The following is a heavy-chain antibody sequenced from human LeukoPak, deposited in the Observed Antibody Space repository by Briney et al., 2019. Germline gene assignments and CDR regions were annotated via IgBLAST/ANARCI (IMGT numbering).Heavy chain of an antibody. D-gene: IGHD3-22*01. CDR1: GYRFTTDY. CDR2: IYPDDSET. Sequence: GESLKISCKAPGYRFTTDYIGWVRQMPGKGLEWMGIIYPDDSETNYSPSFQGQVSMSVDKSITTAYLQWSSLKASDTAIYYCARQAYGSHFDAFDIWGQGTMVTVSS. J-gene: IGHJ3*02. V-gene: IGHV5-51*01. CDR3: ARQAYGSHFDAFDI.